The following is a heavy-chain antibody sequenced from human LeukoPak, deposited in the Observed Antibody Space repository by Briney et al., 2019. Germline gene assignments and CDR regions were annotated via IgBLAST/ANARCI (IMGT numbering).Heavy chain of an antibody. CDR1: GFGFSFYS. J-gene: IGHJ3*01. CDR2: ISSDSSSI. V-gene: IGHV3-48*02. Sequence: GGSLRLSCVASGFGFSFYSMNWVRQAPGKGLEWLSYISSDSSSIYDAESVKGRFTVSRDNGKNSLYLQMNSLRDEDTAVYYCARDTSGWYNDAFDLWGQGTGVIVSS. CDR3: ARDTSGWYNDAFDL. D-gene: IGHD6-19*01.